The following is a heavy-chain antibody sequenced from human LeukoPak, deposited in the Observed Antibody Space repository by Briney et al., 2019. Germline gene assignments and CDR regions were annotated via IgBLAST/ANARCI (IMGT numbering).Heavy chain of an antibody. CDR2: IYYSGST. V-gene: IGHV4-59*01. J-gene: IGHJ4*02. CDR1: GGSISSYY. Sequence: SETLSLTCTVSGGSISSYYWSWIRQPPGKGLEWIGYIYYSGSTNYNPSLKSRVTISVDTSKNQFSLKLSSVTAADTAVYYCARLATYGGNSRGIDYWGQGTLVIVSS. CDR3: ARLATYGGNSRGIDY. D-gene: IGHD4-17*01.